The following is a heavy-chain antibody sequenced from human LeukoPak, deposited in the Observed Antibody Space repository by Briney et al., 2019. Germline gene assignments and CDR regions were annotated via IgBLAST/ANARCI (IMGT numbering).Heavy chain of an antibody. D-gene: IGHD2-2*03. V-gene: IGHV1-18*01. Sequence: ASVKVSCKASGYTFTSFGITWVRQAPGQGLEWMGWINTHNGDTNYAQKLQGRVTMTTDTSTSTAYMELRSLRSDDTAVYYCARDGYRLSGYFYYMDVWGKGTTVTVSS. CDR3: ARDGYRLSGYFYYMDV. CDR2: INTHNGDT. J-gene: IGHJ6*03. CDR1: GYTFTSFG.